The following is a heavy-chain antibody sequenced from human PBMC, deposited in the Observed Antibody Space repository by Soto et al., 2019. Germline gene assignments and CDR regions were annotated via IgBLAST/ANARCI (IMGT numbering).Heavy chain of an antibody. D-gene: IGHD3-22*01. CDR3: TRHHPHHYDGSWYFDY. Sequence: SETLSLTCTVSDGSISTSSYYWGWIRQSPGKGLEWVGTIFYTGRTYYNPSLESRVTLSVDTSKNQFSLHLTSVTAADTAVYYCTRHHPHHYDGSWYFDYWGQGALVT. V-gene: IGHV4-39*01. CDR1: DGSISTSSYY. CDR2: IFYTGRT. J-gene: IGHJ4*02.